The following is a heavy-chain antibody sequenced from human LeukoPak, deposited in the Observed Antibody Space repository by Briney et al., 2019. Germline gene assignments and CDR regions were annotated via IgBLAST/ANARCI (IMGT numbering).Heavy chain of an antibody. CDR3: AGGLPKWNYQLHFDY. Sequence: SVKVSCKASGGTFSSYAISWVRQAPGQGLEWMGGIIPIFGTANYAQKFQGRVTITTDESTSTAYMELSSLKSEDTAVYYCAGGLPKWNYQLHFDYWGQGTLVTVSS. CDR1: GGTFSSYA. D-gene: IGHD1-7*01. CDR2: IIPIFGTA. J-gene: IGHJ4*02. V-gene: IGHV1-69*05.